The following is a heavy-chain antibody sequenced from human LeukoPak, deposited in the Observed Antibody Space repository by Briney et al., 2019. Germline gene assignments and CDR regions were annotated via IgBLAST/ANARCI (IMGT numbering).Heavy chain of an antibody. CDR2: IYNGGST. CDR1: GFTVSSNY. J-gene: IGHJ4*02. Sequence: GGSLRLSCAASGFTVSSNYMSWVRQAPGKGLEWVSVIYNGGSTYYADSVKGRFTISRDNSKNTLYLQMNSLRAEDTAVYYCARELGASYFDYWGQGTLVTVSS. CDR3: ARELGASYFDY. V-gene: IGHV3-66*01. D-gene: IGHD1-26*01.